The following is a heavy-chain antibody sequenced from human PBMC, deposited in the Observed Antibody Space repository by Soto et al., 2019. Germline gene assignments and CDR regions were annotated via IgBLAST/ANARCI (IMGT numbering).Heavy chain of an antibody. J-gene: IGHJ4*02. V-gene: IGHV3-9*01. CDR1: GFTFGDYA. CDR2: ISWNSGSI. Sequence: GGSLRLSCASSGFTFGDYAMHWVRQAPGKGLEWVSGISWNSGSIDYADSVKGRFTISRDNAKNSLYLQMNSLRAEDTALYYCAKDLWMVRGVIIGYYFDYWGQGTLVTVSS. D-gene: IGHD3-10*01. CDR3: AKDLWMVRGVIIGYYFDY.